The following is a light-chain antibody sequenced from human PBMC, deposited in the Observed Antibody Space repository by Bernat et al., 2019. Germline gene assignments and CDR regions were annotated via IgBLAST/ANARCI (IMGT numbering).Light chain of an antibody. CDR1: QSISSW. CDR3: QQYKTYLGA. J-gene: IGKJ1*01. CDR2: KAS. Sequence: DIQMTQSPSTLSASVGDRVTITCRASQSISSWLAWYQQKPGKAPKLLIYKASSLESGVPSRFSGSGSGTEFTLTITSLQPDDFATYYCQQYKTYLGAFGQGTNVEIK. V-gene: IGKV1-5*03.